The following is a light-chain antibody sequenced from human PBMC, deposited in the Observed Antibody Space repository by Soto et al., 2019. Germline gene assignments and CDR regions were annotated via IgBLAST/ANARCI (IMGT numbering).Light chain of an antibody. CDR1: QSVTSY. V-gene: IGKV3-11*01. J-gene: IGKJ4*01. CDR2: DIS. CDR3: QQSTNWAPPA. Sequence: DIILTQSPAPLSLSPGERATLSCRASQSVTSYLAWYQKKPGQAPSLLMSDISNRATGVPARFSGRGYGTYFNITISSQEPEDYEVDYCQQSTNWAPPAVGGGTKVEIK.